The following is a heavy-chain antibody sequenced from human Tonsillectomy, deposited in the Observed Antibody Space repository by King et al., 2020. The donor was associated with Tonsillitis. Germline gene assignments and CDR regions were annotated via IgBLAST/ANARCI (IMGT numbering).Heavy chain of an antibody. CDR2: ISYDGSNK. V-gene: IGHV3-30*18. J-gene: IGHJ6*02. CDR1: GFTFSSYG. CDR3: AKVRPDYDLCGMDV. Sequence: VQLVESGGGVVQPGRSLRLSCAASGFTFSSYGMHWVRQAPGKGLEWVAVISYDGSNKYYADSVKGRFTISRDNSKNTLYLQMNSLRAEDTAVYYCAKVRPDYDLCGMDVWGQGTTVTVSS. D-gene: IGHD3-3*01.